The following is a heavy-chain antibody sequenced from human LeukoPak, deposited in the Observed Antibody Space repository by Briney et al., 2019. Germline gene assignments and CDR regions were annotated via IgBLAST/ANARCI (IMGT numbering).Heavy chain of an antibody. V-gene: IGHV1-18*01. D-gene: IGHD6-13*01. Sequence: ASVKVSCKASGYTFTRYGISWVRQAPGQGREWMGWISAYNGNTKYAQKLQGRVTMTTDTSTRTAYMELRSLRSDDTAVYYCARVGYSSSPGRLDYWGQGTLVAVSS. CDR1: GYTFTRYG. CDR3: ARVGYSSSPGRLDY. CDR2: ISAYNGNT. J-gene: IGHJ4*02.